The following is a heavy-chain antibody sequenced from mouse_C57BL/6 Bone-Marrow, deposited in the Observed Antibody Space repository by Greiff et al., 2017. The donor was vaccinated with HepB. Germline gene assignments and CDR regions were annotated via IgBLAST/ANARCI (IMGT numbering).Heavy chain of an antibody. CDR1: GYTFTSYW. CDR2: IYPGSGST. CDR3: AREEGEKGEWYAMDY. D-gene: IGHD1-3*01. J-gene: IGHJ4*01. V-gene: IGHV1-55*01. Sequence: QVQLQQPGAELVKPGASVKMSCKASGYTFTSYWITWVKQRPGQGLEWIGDIYPGSGSTNYNEKFKSKATLTVDTSSSTAYMQLSSLTSEDSAVYYCAREEGEKGEWYAMDYWGQGTSVTVSS.